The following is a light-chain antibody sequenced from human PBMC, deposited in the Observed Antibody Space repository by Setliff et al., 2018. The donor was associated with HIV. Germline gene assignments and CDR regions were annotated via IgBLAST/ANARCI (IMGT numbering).Light chain of an antibody. CDR1: SSNIGASYE. Sequence: QSALTQTPSVSGAPGQTVTVSCTGSSSNIGASYEVHWYQHLPGTAPKLVIYGNTNRPSGVTDRFSGSTSGTSASLAITGLQPEDEADYYCQSYDSRLSASIFGGGTKVTVL. CDR2: GNT. J-gene: IGLJ2*01. CDR3: QSYDSRLSASI. V-gene: IGLV1-40*01.